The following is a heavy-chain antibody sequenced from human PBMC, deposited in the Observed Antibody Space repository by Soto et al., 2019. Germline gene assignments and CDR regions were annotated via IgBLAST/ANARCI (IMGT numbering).Heavy chain of an antibody. Sequence: SETLSLTCTVSGGSISSYYWSWIRQPPGEGLERIGYIYYSGSTNYNPSLKSRVTISVDTSKNQFSLKLSSVTAADTAVYYCARLMYSSGWYAFDIWGQGTMVTVSS. CDR2: IYYSGST. CDR3: ARLMYSSGWYAFDI. J-gene: IGHJ3*02. CDR1: GGSISSYY. V-gene: IGHV4-59*01. D-gene: IGHD6-19*01.